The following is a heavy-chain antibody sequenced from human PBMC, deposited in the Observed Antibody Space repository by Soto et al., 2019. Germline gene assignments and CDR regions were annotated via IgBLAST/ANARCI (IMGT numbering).Heavy chain of an antibody. Sequence: SETMSLTCTVSGGSISSGDYYWSWIRQPPGKGLEWIGYIYYSGSTYYNPSLKSRVTISVDTSKNQFSLKLSSVTAADTAVYYCAREVYYYDSSGYYPTQIDYWGQGTLVTVSS. V-gene: IGHV4-30-4*01. J-gene: IGHJ4*02. CDR2: IYYSGST. D-gene: IGHD3-22*01. CDR1: GGSISSGDYY. CDR3: AREVYYYDSSGYYPTQIDY.